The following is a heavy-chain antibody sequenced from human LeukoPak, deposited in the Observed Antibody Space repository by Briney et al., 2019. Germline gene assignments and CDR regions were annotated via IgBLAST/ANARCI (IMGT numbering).Heavy chain of an antibody. CDR2: FYHGGST. V-gene: IGHV4-38-2*02. Sequence: SETLSLTCTVSGYSISTGYYWDWIRQPPGKGLEWIGTFYHGGSTYYNPSLKSRVTISVDTSKNQFSLNLTSVTAADTAVYYCARPQKEDGYNYNWAFDYWGQGTLVTVSS. CDR1: GYSISTGYY. D-gene: IGHD5-24*01. CDR3: ARPQKEDGYNYNWAFDY. J-gene: IGHJ4*02.